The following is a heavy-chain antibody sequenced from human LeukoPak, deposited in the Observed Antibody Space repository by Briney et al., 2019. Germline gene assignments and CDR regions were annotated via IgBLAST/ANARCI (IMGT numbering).Heavy chain of an antibody. J-gene: IGHJ4*02. CDR1: GFTFSSYS. CDR2: ISSSSSYI. CDR3: AKWELYSGFYYIDY. D-gene: IGHD1-26*01. V-gene: IGHV3-21*01. Sequence: GGSLRLSCAASGFTFSSYSMNWVRQAPGKGLEWVSSISSSSSYIYYADSVKGRFTISRDNAKNSLYLQMNSLRAEDTAVYYCAKWELYSGFYYIDYWGQGTLATVSS.